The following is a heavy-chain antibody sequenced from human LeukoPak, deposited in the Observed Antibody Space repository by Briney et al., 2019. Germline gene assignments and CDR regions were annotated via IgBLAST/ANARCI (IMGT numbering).Heavy chain of an antibody. V-gene: IGHV4-59*11. CDR2: IHYSGSN. J-gene: IGHJ6*03. CDR3: ARDRMGHEAAAGTPNYYYSCMDV. Sequence: SETLSLTCLVSAGSTSSHYWGWIRPPPGKGREWIGYIHYSGSNNYNPSLKSRVPISVDTSKNHSSLKPSSVTAADTAVYYCARDRMGHEAAAGTPNYYYSCMDVWGKGTTVTVSS. CDR1: AGSTSSHY. D-gene: IGHD6-13*01.